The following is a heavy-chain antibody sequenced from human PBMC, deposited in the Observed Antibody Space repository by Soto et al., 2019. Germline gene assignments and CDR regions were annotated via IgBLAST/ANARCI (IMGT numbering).Heavy chain of an antibody. Sequence: VQLVESGGGVVQPGRSLRLSCAASGFTFSDYAMHWVRQAPGKGLEWVAVVSHDVRNTHYADSVKGRFTISRDSSKSTLSLEMTSLRSEDTAVYYCAEGGRQWRATSGFSYWGQGALASASS. V-gene: IGHV3-30*03. CDR1: GFTFSDYA. J-gene: IGHJ4*02. D-gene: IGHD6-19*01. CDR3: AEGGRQWRATSGFSY. CDR2: VSHDVRNT.